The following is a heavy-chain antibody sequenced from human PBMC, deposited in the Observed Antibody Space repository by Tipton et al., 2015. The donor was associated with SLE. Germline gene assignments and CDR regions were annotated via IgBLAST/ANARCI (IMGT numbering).Heavy chain of an antibody. D-gene: IGHD3-3*01. CDR3: ARERYDFWSGYSEGVDY. V-gene: IGHV4-4*07. Sequence: TLSLTCTVSGGSISSYYWSWIRQPAGKGLEWIGRIYTSGSTNYNPSLKSRVTMSVDTSKNQFSLKLSSVTAADTAVYYCARERYDFWSGYSEGVDYWGQGTLVTVSS. CDR1: GGSISSYY. J-gene: IGHJ4*02. CDR2: IYTSGST.